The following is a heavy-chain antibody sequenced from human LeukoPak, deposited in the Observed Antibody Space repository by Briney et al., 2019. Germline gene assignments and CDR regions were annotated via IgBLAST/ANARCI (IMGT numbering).Heavy chain of an antibody. J-gene: IGHJ4*02. CDR3: ARDGYYGSGSYRLDY. V-gene: IGHV4-38-2*02. D-gene: IGHD3-10*01. CDR2: IYHSGST. CDR1: GYSISSGYY. Sequence: SETLSLTCTVSGYSISSGYYWGWIRQPPGKGLEWVGSIYHSGSTYYNPSLKSRVTISVDTSKNQFSLKLSSVTAADTAVYYCARDGYYGSGSYRLDYWGQGTLVTVSS.